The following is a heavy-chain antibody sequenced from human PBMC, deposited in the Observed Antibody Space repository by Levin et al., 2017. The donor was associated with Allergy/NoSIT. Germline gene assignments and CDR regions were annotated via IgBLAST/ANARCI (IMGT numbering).Heavy chain of an antibody. CDR2: MKEDGSEQ. CDR3: AKLGAESCNNAQLWYYFYGLDV. J-gene: IGHJ6*02. Sequence: PGGSLRLSCAASGFPFSCHWMTWVRQAPGKGLEWVASMKEDGSEQYYVDSVKGRFTISRDNAKNSLYLQMNSLKPEDTAVYYCAKLGAESCNNAQLWYYFYGLDVWGLGTTVTVSS. V-gene: IGHV3-7*01. D-gene: IGHD1-1*01. CDR1: GFPFSCHW.